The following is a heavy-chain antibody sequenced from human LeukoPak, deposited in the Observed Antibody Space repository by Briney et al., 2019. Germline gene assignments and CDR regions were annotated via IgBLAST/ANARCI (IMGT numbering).Heavy chain of an antibody. D-gene: IGHD3-9*01. Sequence: SETLSLTCTVSGGSISSYYWSWIRQPPGKGLEWIGYIYYSGSTNYNPSLKSRVTISVDTSKNQFSLKLSSVTAVDTAVYYCARDGPDYDILTGYRLGYYYYGMDVWGQGTTVTVSS. CDR1: GGSISSYY. V-gene: IGHV4-59*01. CDR2: IYYSGST. CDR3: ARDGPDYDILTGYRLGYYYYGMDV. J-gene: IGHJ6*02.